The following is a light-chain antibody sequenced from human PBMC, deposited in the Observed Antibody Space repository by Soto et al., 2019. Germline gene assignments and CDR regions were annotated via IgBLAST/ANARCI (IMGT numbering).Light chain of an antibody. V-gene: IGKV3-20*01. CDR1: QSVSNNY. CDR3: QQYGSSGT. J-gene: IGKJ1*01. CDR2: GAS. Sequence: VLTQSPRTLSLSPPGRATVSCRASQSVSNNYLACYQQNPGQAPRLLIYGASNRATGIPDRFSGSGSGTDFTLTISRLEPEDFAVYYCQQYGSSGTFGQGTKVDIK.